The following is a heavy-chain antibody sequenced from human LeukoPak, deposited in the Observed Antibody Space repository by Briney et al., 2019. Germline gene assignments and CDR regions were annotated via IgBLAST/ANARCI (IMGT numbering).Heavy chain of an antibody. CDR2: INPNSGGT. D-gene: IGHD6-13*01. CDR3: ARGGHSSNDAFDI. Sequence: ASVKVSCKASGYTFTGYCMHWVRQAPGQGLEWMGWINPNSGGTNYAQKFQGWVTMTRDTSISTAYMELSRLRFDDTAVYCCARGGHSSNDAFDIWGQGTMVTVSS. CDR1: GYTFTGYC. J-gene: IGHJ3*02. V-gene: IGHV1-2*04.